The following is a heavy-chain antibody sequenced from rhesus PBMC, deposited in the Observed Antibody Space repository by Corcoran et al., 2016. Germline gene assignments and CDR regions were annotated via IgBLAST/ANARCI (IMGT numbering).Heavy chain of an antibody. CDR1: GYSYTSYW. V-gene: IGHV5-20*02. CDR2: IVPSDSDT. CDR3: ATMASYWYFDL. Sequence: EVQLVQSGAEVKRPGESLKIACKTSGYSYTSYWNSRVRQMPAKGLEWLGAIVPSDSDTRDSPSFQGQVTISADKSISTAYLQWSSLKASDTATYYCATMASYWYFDLWCPGTPITISS. J-gene: IGHJ2*01.